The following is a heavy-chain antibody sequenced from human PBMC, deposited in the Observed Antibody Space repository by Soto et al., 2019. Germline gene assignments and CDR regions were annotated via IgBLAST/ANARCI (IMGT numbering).Heavy chain of an antibody. V-gene: IGHV4-59*08. CDR2: IHNNGRT. J-gene: IGHJ5*02. CDR3: ARHGGSGNVDWFDP. Sequence: SETLSLTCTVSGGSVSGYSWSWFRQPPGKGPEWIGFIHNNGRTNHNPSLKSRVTISVDTTKNQFSLNLRSVTAADTAVYYCARHGGSGNVDWFDPWGQGTLVTVSS. CDR1: GGSVSGYS. D-gene: IGHD1-1*01.